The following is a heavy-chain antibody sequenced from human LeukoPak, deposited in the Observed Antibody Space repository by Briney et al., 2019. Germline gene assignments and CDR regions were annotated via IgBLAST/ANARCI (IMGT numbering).Heavy chain of an antibody. D-gene: IGHD3-9*01. CDR3: ARQYFDWLLGPYYFDY. V-gene: IGHV1-18*01. J-gene: IGHJ4*02. Sequence: GASVKVSCKASGYTFTSYGISWVRQAPGQGLEWMGWISAYNGNTNYAQKLQGRVTMTTDTSTSTAYMELRSLRSDDTAVYYCARQYFDWLLGPYYFDYWGQGTLVTASS. CDR1: GYTFTSYG. CDR2: ISAYNGNT.